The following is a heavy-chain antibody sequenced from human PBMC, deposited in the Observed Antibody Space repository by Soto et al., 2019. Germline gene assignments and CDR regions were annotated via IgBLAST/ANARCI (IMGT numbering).Heavy chain of an antibody. CDR3: ARARRTLGYCSSTSCLPERFYYYMDV. CDR2: MNPNSGNT. Sequence: ASVKVSCXASGYTFTSYDINWVRQATGQGLEWMGWMNPNSGNTGYAQKFQGRVTMTRNTSISTAYMELSSLRSEDTAVYYCARARRTLGYCSSTSCLPERFYYYMDVWGKGTTVTVSS. J-gene: IGHJ6*03. CDR1: GYTFTSYD. D-gene: IGHD2-2*01. V-gene: IGHV1-8*01.